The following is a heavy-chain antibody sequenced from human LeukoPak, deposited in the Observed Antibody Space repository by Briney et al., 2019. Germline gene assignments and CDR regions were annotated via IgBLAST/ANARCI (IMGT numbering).Heavy chain of an antibody. V-gene: IGHV3-23*01. Sequence: GGSLRLSCAASGFTFSSYGMSWVRQAPGKGLEYVSLISGTTYYADSVKGRFTISRVNSKNTLYLQMNSLRAEDTAVYYCAKRFDSDGQTKSFDYWGQGTLVTVSS. CDR1: GFTFSSYG. D-gene: IGHD2-15*01. CDR2: ISGTT. CDR3: AKRFDSDGQTKSFDY. J-gene: IGHJ4*02.